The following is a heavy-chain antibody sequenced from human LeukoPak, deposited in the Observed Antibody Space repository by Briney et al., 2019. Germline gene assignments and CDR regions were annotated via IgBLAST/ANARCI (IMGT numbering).Heavy chain of an antibody. Sequence: GGSLRLSCAASGFTFSSYGMHWVRQAPGKGLEWVAVIWYDGSNKYYADSVKGRFTISRDNSKNTLYLQMNSLRAEDTAVYYCARDRLAAAGRGFDPWGQGTLVTVSS. CDR2: IWYDGSNK. D-gene: IGHD6-13*01. J-gene: IGHJ5*02. CDR3: ARDRLAAAGRGFDP. CDR1: GFTFSSYG. V-gene: IGHV3-33*08.